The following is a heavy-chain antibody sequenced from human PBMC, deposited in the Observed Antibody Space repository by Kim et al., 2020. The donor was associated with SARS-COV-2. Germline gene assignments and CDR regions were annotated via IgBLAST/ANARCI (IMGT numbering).Heavy chain of an antibody. CDR3: ARGSSSSWYVDN. Sequence: GGSLRLSCAASGFSFSSYPMNWVRQAPGKGLEWVSYISSSSLTMYYTDSVKGRFSIFRDNAKNSLYLQMNNLRDEDTALYYCARGSSSSWYVDNWGQGIL. D-gene: IGHD6-13*01. CDR2: ISSSSLTM. V-gene: IGHV3-48*02. J-gene: IGHJ4*02. CDR1: GFSFSSYP.